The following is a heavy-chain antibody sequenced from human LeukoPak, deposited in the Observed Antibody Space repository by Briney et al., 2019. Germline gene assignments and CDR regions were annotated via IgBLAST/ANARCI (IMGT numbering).Heavy chain of an antibody. D-gene: IGHD6-13*01. CDR2: IRHTSTPR. J-gene: IGHJ4*02. CDR1: GFTFSDYD. CDR3: VRDRPVAAADY. Sequence: GGSLRLSCEVSGFTFSDYDMNWVRQAPGKGLEWVSFIRHTSTPRYYADSVKGRFIISRDNARNSLYLQMNSLRVEDTAIYYCVRDRPVAAADYWGQGTLVTVSS. V-gene: IGHV3-48*01.